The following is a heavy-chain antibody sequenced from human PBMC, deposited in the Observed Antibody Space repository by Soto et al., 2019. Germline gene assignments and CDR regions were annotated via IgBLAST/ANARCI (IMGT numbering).Heavy chain of an antibody. CDR2: IGAYNHNT. V-gene: IGHV1-18*01. CDR1: GYIFSNYG. J-gene: IGHJ6*02. D-gene: IGHD3-3*01. CDR3: GRGDPIFGVANGVDV. Sequence: ASVKVSCKASGYIFSNYGITWVRQAPGQGLEWLGWIGAYNHNTDSAQRLQGRVTFTTDTSTSTAYMELRGLTSDDTGVYYCGRGDPIFGVANGVDVWGQGTTVTVSS.